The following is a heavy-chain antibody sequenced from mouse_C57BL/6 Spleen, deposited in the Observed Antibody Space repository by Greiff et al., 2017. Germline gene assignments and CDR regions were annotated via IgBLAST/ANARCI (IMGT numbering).Heavy chain of an antibody. CDR3: GREGGFQYYFDY. V-gene: IGHV5-4*01. Sequence: EVKLEESGGGLVKPGGSLKLSCAASGFTFSSYAMSWVRQTPEKRLEWVATISDGGSYTYYPDNVKGRFTISRDNAKNNLYLQMSHLKSEDTAMYYCGREGGFQYYFDYWGQGTTLTVSS. CDR1: GFTFSSYA. J-gene: IGHJ2*01. CDR2: ISDGGSYT.